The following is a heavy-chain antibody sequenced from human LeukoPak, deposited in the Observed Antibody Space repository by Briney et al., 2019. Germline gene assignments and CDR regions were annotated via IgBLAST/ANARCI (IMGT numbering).Heavy chain of an antibody. V-gene: IGHV3-66*01. D-gene: IGHD1-1*01. Sequence: PGGSLRLSCAASGFTVSSNYMSWVRQAPGKGLEWVSVIYSGGSTYYADSVKGRFTISRDNSKNTLYLQMNSLRAEDTAVYYCARRGRYPGYYYYYGMDVWGQGTTVTVSS. J-gene: IGHJ6*02. CDR1: GFTVSSNY. CDR3: ARRGRYPGYYYYYGMDV. CDR2: IYSGGST.